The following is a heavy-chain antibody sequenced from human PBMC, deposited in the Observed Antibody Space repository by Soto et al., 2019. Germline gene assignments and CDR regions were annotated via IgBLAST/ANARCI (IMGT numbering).Heavy chain of an antibody. D-gene: IGHD6-19*01. V-gene: IGHV1-2*04. J-gene: IGHJ4*02. CDR1: GYTFTGYY. CDR2: INPNSGGT. Sequence: ASVKVSCKASGYTFTGYYMHWVRQAPGQGLEWMGWINPNSGGTNYAQKFQGWVTMTRDTSISTAYMELSRLRSDGTAVYYCARGDSSGWYGLYSFDYWGQGTLVTVSS. CDR3: ARGDSSGWYGLYSFDY.